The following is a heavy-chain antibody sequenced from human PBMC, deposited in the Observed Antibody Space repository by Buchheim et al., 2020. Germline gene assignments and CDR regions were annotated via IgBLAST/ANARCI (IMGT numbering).Heavy chain of an antibody. D-gene: IGHD3-3*01. CDR3: VRGYDFWSGYYTRWFDP. J-gene: IGHJ5*02. Sequence: EVQLVESGGGLVQPGGSLRPSCAASGFTFSSFWMHWVRQAPGKGLVWVSRINSDGSSTSYADSVKGRLTISRDNAKNTLYLQMNSLRVEDTAVYYCVRGYDFWSGYYTRWFDPWGQGTL. V-gene: IGHV3-74*01. CDR2: INSDGSST. CDR1: GFTFSSFW.